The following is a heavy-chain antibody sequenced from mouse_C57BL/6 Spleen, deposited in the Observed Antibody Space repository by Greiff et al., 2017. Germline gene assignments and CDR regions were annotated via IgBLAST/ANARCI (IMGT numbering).Heavy chain of an antibody. CDR3: ARLDYYGSEDYFDY. Sequence: EVQGVESGGGLVKPGGSLKLSCAASGFTFSSYTMSWVRQTPEKRLEWVATISGGGGNTYYPDSVKGRFTISRDNAKNTLYLQMSSLRSEDTALYYCARLDYYGSEDYFDYWGQGTTLTVSS. CDR1: GFTFSSYT. D-gene: IGHD1-1*01. CDR2: ISGGGGNT. J-gene: IGHJ2*01. V-gene: IGHV5-9*01.